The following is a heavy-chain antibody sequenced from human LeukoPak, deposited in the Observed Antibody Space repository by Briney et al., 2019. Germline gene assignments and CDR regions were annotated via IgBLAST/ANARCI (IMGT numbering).Heavy chain of an antibody. J-gene: IGHJ4*02. CDR3: AILATTQLFDY. D-gene: IGHD5-12*01. CDR1: GYTFTDHY. Sequence: ASVKVSCKASGYTFTDHYLHWVRQAPGQGLEWMGWINPNSGGTDYPRKFQGRVTMTRDTSISTAYMELSRLRSDDTAVYYCAILATTQLFDYWGQGTLVTVSS. V-gene: IGHV1-2*02. CDR2: INPNSGGT.